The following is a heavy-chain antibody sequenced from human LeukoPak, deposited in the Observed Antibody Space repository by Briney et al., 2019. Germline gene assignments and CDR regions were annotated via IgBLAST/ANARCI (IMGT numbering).Heavy chain of an antibody. V-gene: IGHV3-21*06. CDR1: GFTFSSYS. D-gene: IGHD3-9*01. J-gene: IGHJ4*02. Sequence: TGGSLRLSCAASGFTFSSYSMNWVRQAPGKGLEWVSSISSSSSYIYYADSVKGRFAISRDNAKNSLDLQMNSLRPEDTAVYYCARVIGDISDYWGQGTLVTVSS. CDR3: ARVIGDISDY. CDR2: ISSSSSYI.